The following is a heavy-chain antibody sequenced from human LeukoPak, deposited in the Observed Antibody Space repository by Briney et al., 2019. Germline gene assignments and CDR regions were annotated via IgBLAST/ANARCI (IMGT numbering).Heavy chain of an antibody. CDR3: VCSSSLGTGFDY. J-gene: IGHJ4*02. Sequence: PGGSLRLSCAASGFTFSSYAISWVRQAPGKGLEWVSAISGSGGSTYYADSVKGRFTISRDNSKNTLYLQMNSLRAEDTAVYYCVCSSSLGTGFDYWGQGTLVTVSS. CDR1: GFTFSSYA. V-gene: IGHV3-23*01. CDR2: ISGSGGST. D-gene: IGHD6-13*01.